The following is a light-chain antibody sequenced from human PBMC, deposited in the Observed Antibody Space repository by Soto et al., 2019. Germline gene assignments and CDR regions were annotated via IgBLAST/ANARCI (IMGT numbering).Light chain of an antibody. CDR3: QQYNDWFSIT. V-gene: IGKV3-15*01. CDR1: QSVSSK. J-gene: IGKJ5*01. Sequence: EIVMTQSPATLSVSPGERAALSCRASQSVSSKLAWYRQRHGQAPRLVIYDTFNRATGVPAMFSGSGSGTEFTLTISRLQSEGFVFYYCQQYNDWFSITFGQGTRLEIK. CDR2: DTF.